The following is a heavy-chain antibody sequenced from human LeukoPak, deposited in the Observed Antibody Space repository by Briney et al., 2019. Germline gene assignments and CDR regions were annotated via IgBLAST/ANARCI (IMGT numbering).Heavy chain of an antibody. D-gene: IGHD3-10*01. CDR2: ITGSGGSI. CDR3: ARVVPPTDYGSGSYFWDPYYFDY. V-gene: IGHV3-23*01. J-gene: IGHJ4*02. CDR1: GFTFSSNV. Sequence: GSLRLSCAASGFTFSSNVMSWVRRAPGKGLEWVSSITGSGGSIYYADSVKGRFTSSRDNSKNTLYLQMNSLRAEDTAVYYCARVVPPTDYGSGSYFWDPYYFDYWGQGTLVTVSS.